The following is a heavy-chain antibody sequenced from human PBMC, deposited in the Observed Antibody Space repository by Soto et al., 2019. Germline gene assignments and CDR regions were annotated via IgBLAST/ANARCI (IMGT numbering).Heavy chain of an antibody. CDR1: GFTFSSYA. Sequence: GGSLRLSCAASGFTFSSYAMSWVRQAPGKGLEWVSAISGSGGSTYYADSVKGRFTISRDNSKNTLYLQMNSLRAEDTAVYYCAKDKIAAAGDYYNYGMDVWGQGTTVTVSS. CDR3: AKDKIAAAGDYYNYGMDV. CDR2: ISGSGGST. J-gene: IGHJ6*02. D-gene: IGHD6-13*01. V-gene: IGHV3-23*01.